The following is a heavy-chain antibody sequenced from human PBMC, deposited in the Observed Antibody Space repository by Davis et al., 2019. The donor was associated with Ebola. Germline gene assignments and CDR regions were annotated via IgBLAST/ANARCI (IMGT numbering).Heavy chain of an antibody. Sequence: PGGSLRLSCAASGFIFSDYWMHWVRQAPGKGLVWVSRINGDGTITNYADSVKGRFTISRENSKNTLYLQMNSLRAEDSAIYYCATQYSYDFHIWGQGTMVTVSS. CDR3: ATQYSYDFHI. D-gene: IGHD2-15*01. V-gene: IGHV3-74*01. CDR2: INGDGTIT. J-gene: IGHJ3*02. CDR1: GFIFSDYW.